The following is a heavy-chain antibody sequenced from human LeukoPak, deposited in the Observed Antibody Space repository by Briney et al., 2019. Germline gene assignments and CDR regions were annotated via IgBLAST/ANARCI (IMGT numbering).Heavy chain of an antibody. Sequence: GGSLRLFCAASGFTFSSYAMSWVRQAPGKGLEWVSGISGSGDNTYYADSVKGRFTISRDNSKNTLYVQVNSLGTEDTAAYYCAKGSYYDSSGSFYFDYWGQGTLVTVSS. D-gene: IGHD3-22*01. V-gene: IGHV3-23*01. CDR2: ISGSGDNT. CDR3: AKGSYYDSSGSFYFDY. J-gene: IGHJ4*02. CDR1: GFTFSSYA.